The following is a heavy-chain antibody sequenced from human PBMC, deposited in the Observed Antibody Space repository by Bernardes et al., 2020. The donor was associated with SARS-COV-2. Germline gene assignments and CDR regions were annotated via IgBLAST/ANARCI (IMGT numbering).Heavy chain of an antibody. D-gene: IGHD2-2*01. CDR1: GYTFTSYG. J-gene: IGHJ4*02. CDR3: ARGPKVLARYCSSTSCYHYDY. V-gene: IGHV1-18*01. CDR2: ISAYNGNT. Sequence: ASVKVSCKASGYTFTSYGISWVRQAPGQGLEWMGWISAYNGNTNYAQKLQGRVTMTTDTSTSTAYMELRSLRSDDTAVYYCARGPKVLARYCSSTSCYHYDYWGQGTLVTVSS.